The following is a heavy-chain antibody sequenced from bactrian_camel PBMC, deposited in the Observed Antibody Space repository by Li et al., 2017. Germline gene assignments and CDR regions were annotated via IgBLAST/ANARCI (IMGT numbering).Heavy chain of an antibody. Sequence: VQLVESGGGSVEAGGSLRLSCVVFGYSESRYCMGWYRQAPGHECELVSVLAKTGNQWYEDSVKGRFTISHDDSKKTVYLKMDFLQAEDSAVYWCGADLQVVRGSCGSGIWGHWGQGTQVTVS. D-gene: IGHD2*01. CDR2: LAKTGNQ. J-gene: IGHJ4*01. CDR1: GYSESRYC. V-gene: IGHV3S53*01. CDR3: GADLQVVRGSCGSGIWGH.